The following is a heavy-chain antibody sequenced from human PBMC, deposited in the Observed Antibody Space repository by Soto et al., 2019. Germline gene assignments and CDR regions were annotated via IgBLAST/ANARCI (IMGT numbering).Heavy chain of an antibody. CDR3: LGGGGNFDY. D-gene: IGHD3-16*01. V-gene: IGHV3-7*04. Sequence: VQLVESGGGLVQPGGSLRLTCAVSGFTFSGSWMSWVRQAPGKGLEWVANVNQDGSDKNYVDSVKGRFTISRDNAQNALVLQMNSLGGGGGGVYFCLGGGGNFDYWGQGSLVTVSS. CDR2: VNQDGSDK. J-gene: IGHJ4*02. CDR1: GFTFSGSW.